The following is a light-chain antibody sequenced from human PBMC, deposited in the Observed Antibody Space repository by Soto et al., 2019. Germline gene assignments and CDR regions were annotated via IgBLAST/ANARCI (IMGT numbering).Light chain of an antibody. CDR3: QQSVDSPRT. CDR2: GAS. J-gene: IGKJ1*01. V-gene: IGKV3-20*01. Sequence: VLTQSPGTLSLTPGERATLSCRASQSLGSTSLAWYQQKSCQPPRLLISGASKRAAGVPDRFSGSGSGTDFTLVISRLEPEDFAVYYCQQSVDSPRTFGQGTKVDLK. CDR1: QSLGSTS.